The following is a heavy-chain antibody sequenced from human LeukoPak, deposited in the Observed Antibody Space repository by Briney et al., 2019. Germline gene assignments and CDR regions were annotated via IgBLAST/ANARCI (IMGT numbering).Heavy chain of an antibody. CDR3: ATGVHGIAAAGDYYFDY. Sequence: SETLSLTCTVSSGSISSSSYYWGWIRQPPGKGLEWIGYMYYRGNTNYDPSLKSRVTISIDTPNNQFSLKLSSVTAADTAVYYCATGVHGIAAAGDYYFDYWGQGTLVTVSS. CDR1: SGSISSSSYY. J-gene: IGHJ4*02. CDR2: MYYRGNT. V-gene: IGHV4-61*05. D-gene: IGHD6-13*01.